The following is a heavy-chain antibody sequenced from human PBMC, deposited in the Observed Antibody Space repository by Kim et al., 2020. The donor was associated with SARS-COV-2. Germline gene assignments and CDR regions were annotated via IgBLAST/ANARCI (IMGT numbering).Heavy chain of an antibody. CDR2: INPNSGGT. CDR3: ARVTVSLYYYDSSGYYPYGMDV. CDR1: GYTFTGYY. V-gene: IGHV1-2*02. D-gene: IGHD3-22*01. Sequence: ASVKVSCKASGYTFTGYYMHWVRQAPGQGLEWMGWINPNSGGTNYAQKFQGRVTMTRDTSISTAYMELSRLRSDDTAVYYCARVTVSLYYYDSSGYYPYGMDVWGQGTTVTVSS. J-gene: IGHJ6*02.